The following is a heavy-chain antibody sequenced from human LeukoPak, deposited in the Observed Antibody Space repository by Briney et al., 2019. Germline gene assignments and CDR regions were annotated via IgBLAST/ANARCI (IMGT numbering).Heavy chain of an antibody. Sequence: SETLSLTYTVSGGAISSYYWSWIRQLPGKGVEWIGYIYYSGSTNYNPSLKSRVTISVDTSKNQFSLKLSSVTAADTAVYYCTSYSYYYDSSGYFDYWGQGTLVTVSS. V-gene: IGHV4-59*01. CDR1: GGAISSYY. CDR2: IYYSGST. D-gene: IGHD3-22*01. J-gene: IGHJ4*02. CDR3: TSYSYYYDSSGYFDY.